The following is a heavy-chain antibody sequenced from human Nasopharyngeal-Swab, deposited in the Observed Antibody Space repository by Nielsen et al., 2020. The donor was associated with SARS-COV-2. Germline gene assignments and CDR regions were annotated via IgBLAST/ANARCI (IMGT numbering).Heavy chain of an antibody. Sequence: GGSLRLSCAASGFTFSGYAMHWVRQAPGKGLEWVAVISYDGSNKYYADSVKGRFTISRDNSKNTLYLQMNSLRAEDTAVYYCARVFSSGYYPNFDYWGQGTLVTVSS. V-gene: IGHV3-30*04. CDR1: GFTFSGYA. D-gene: IGHD3-22*01. J-gene: IGHJ4*02. CDR2: ISYDGSNK. CDR3: ARVFSSGYYPNFDY.